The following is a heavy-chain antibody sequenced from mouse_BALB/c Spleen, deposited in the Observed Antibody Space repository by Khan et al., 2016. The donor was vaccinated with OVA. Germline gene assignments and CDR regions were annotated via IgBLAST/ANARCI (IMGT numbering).Heavy chain of an antibody. V-gene: IGHV5-9-3*01. Sequence: EVGLVESGGGLVQPGGSLKLSCAASGFTFSTNAMSWVRQTPEKRLEWVATISSGGSYTYSADSVKGRFTISRDNAKNTLYLQMSSLRSEDTAMYYCVRQEGFITPAWFAYWGQGTLVTVSA. J-gene: IGHJ3*01. CDR1: GFTFSTNA. CDR2: ISSGGSYT. CDR3: VRQEGFITPAWFAY. D-gene: IGHD1-2*01.